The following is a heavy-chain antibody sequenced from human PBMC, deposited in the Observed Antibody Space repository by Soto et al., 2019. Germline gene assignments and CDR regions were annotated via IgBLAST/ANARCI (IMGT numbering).Heavy chain of an antibody. CDR1: GFTFSDYY. D-gene: IGHD6-6*01. V-gene: IGHV3-11*06. CDR2: ISSSSSYT. J-gene: IGHJ6*02. Sequence: GGSLRLSCAASGFTFSDYYMSWIRQAPGKGLEWVSYISSSSSYTNYADSVKGRFTISGDNAKNSLYLQMNSLRAEDTAVYYCARVGIAARLTYPYGMDVWGQGTTVTVSS. CDR3: ARVGIAARLTYPYGMDV.